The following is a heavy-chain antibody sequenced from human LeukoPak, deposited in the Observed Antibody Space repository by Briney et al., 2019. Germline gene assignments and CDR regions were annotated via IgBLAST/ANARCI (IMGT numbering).Heavy chain of an antibody. CDR3: EGWERPFDY. CDR1: GFTFSRYW. Sequence: GGSLRLSCAASGFTFSRYWMSWVRQAPGKGLEWVSVIYSGGSTYYADSVKGRFTISRDNSKNTLYLQMNSLRAEDTAVYYCEGWERPFDYWGQGTLVTVSS. J-gene: IGHJ4*02. V-gene: IGHV3-66*01. CDR2: IYSGGST. D-gene: IGHD1-26*01.